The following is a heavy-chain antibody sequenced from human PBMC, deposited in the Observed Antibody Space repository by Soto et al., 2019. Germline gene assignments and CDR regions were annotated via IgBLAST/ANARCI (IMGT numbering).Heavy chain of an antibody. CDR1: GGTFSSYA. D-gene: IGHD6-6*01. CDR2: IIPIFGTA. CDR3: AFAYSSSADVDY. J-gene: IGHJ4*02. V-gene: IGHV1-69*01. Sequence: QVQLVQSGAEVKKPGSSVKVSCKASGGTFSSYAISWVRQSPGQGLEWMGGIIPIFGTANYAQTFQGRVTITADESTSTGYMELSSLRSEDTAVSYCAFAYSSSADVDYWGKGTLVTVSS.